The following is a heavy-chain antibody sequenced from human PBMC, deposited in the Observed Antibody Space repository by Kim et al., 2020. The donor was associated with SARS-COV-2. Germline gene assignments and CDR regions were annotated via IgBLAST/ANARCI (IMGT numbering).Heavy chain of an antibody. D-gene: IGHD6-13*01. CDR2: INHSGSI. V-gene: IGHV4-34*01. CDR1: GGSFSGYY. CDR3: ARVRQPGYSSSWRYYYYGMDV. J-gene: IGHJ6*02. Sequence: SETLSLTCAVYGGSFSGYYWSWIRQPPGKGLEWIGEINHSGSINYNPSLKSRVTISVDTSKNQFSLKLSSVTAADTAVYYCARVRQPGYSSSWRYYYYGMDVWGQGTTVTVSS.